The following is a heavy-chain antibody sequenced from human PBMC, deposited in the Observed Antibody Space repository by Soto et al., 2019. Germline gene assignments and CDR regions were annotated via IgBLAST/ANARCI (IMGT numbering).Heavy chain of an antibody. J-gene: IGHJ6*02. D-gene: IGHD6-19*01. CDR3: ARATGYSSGWYADDYYYYGMDV. CDR2: ISAYNGNT. V-gene: IGHV1-18*01. Sequence: ASVKVSCKASGYTFTSYGISWVRQAPGQGLEWMGWISAYNGNTNYAQKLQGRVTMTTDTSTSTAYMELSSLRSDDTAVYYCARATGYSSGWYADDYYYYGMDVWGQGTTVTVSS. CDR1: GYTFTSYG.